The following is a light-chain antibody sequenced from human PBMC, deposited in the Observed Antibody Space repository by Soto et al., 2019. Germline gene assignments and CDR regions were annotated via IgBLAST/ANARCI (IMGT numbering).Light chain of an antibody. V-gene: IGKV3-20*01. CDR1: QSVSSSY. Sequence: EIVLTQSPGTLSLSPGERATLSCRASQSVSSSYLAWYQQKPGQAPRLLIYGASRRATGIPDRFSGSGSGTDFTLTISRLEPEDFAVYYCQQYGSSPRTFGQGIKVEIK. CDR3: QQYGSSPRT. J-gene: IGKJ1*01. CDR2: GAS.